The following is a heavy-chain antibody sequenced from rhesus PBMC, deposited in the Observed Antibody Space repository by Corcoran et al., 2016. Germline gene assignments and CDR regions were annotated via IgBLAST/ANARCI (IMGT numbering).Heavy chain of an antibody. Sequence: QVQLQESGPGLVKPLETLSLTCAVPGDSISSNYWSWIRQSQGKGLEWIVLIYGSGSIHTYTPPRESHVTLSRATSKNQFSQELRSVDAADTAVYYGAGGFRVVVVTATPFDFWGQGVLVTVSS. CDR3: AGGFRVVVVTATPFDF. J-gene: IGHJ4*01. CDR2: IYGSGSIH. D-gene: IGHD2-8*01. V-gene: IGHV4S11*01. CDR1: GDSISSNY.